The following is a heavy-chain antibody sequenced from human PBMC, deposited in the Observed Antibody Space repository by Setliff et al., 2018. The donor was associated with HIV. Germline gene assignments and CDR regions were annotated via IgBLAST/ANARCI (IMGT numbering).Heavy chain of an antibody. CDR1: GGPISSHY. D-gene: IGHD3-9*01. CDR3: ARDRTDYNVLTGQNYYYYGRDV. Sequence: SETLSLTCTVSGGPISSHYWSWIRQPPGTGLEWIGYIYYSGIPNYNPSLKSRVTISVDTSKNQFSLKLSSVTAADTAVYYCARDRTDYNVLTGQNYYYYGRDVWGKGTTVTVAS. J-gene: IGHJ6*04. CDR2: IYYSGIP. V-gene: IGHV4-59*11.